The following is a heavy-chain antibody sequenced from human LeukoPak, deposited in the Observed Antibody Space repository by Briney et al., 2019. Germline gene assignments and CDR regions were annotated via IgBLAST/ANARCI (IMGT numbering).Heavy chain of an antibody. CDR1: GDSITNYY. V-gene: IGHV4-4*07. J-gene: IGHJ4*02. Sequence: SETLSLTCIVSGDSITNYYWNWIRQPAGKGLEWMGRIYTSGSTKYNPSLKSRVTMSGDTPKNQFSLKLSSVTAADTAVYYCARGGYCSTTNCYSDFDYWGQGTLVTVSS. CDR2: IYTSGST. CDR3: ARGGYCSTTNCYSDFDY. D-gene: IGHD2-2*01.